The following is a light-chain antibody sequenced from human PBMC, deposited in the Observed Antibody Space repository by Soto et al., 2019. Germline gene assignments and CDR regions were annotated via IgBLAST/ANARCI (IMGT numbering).Light chain of an antibody. CDR1: TVPVTSGHY. J-gene: IGLJ2*01. Sequence: QAVVTQEPSLTVSPGGTVTLTFGSTTVPVTSGHYPYWFQHKPGQAPRVLIYDTNYKQSWTPARFSGSLLGGKAALTLSGAQPEDEADYYCLLSYSDAVVFGGGTKLTVL. V-gene: IGLV7-46*01. CDR3: LLSYSDAVV. CDR2: DTN.